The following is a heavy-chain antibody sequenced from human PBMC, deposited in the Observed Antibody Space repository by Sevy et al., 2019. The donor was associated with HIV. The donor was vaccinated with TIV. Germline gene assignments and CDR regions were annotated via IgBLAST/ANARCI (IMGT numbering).Heavy chain of an antibody. V-gene: IGHV3-74*01. D-gene: IGHD3-16*01. CDR1: GFTFSNYW. CDR3: ARYAYDSNFDY. CDR2: IRGDGTTT. J-gene: IGHJ4*02. Sequence: GGSLRLSCAASGFTFSNYWMHWVRQVPGKGPTWVSNIRGDGTTTVHADSVKGRFTISRDNAKNTLYLQMNNLRAEDTATYYCARYAYDSNFDYWGQGTLVTVSS.